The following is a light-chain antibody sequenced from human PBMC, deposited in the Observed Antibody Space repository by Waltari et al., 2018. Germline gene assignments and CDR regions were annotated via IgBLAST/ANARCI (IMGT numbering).Light chain of an antibody. Sequence: EIVLTQSPGTLSLSPGERATLSCRASQSVSRSYLAWYQQKPGQAPRLLIYGSSSRAPGIPDRFSGSGSGTDFTLTISRLEPEDFAVYYCQQYGTSPWTFGQGTKVEIK. J-gene: IGKJ1*01. CDR3: QQYGTSPWT. CDR2: GSS. V-gene: IGKV3-20*01. CDR1: QSVSRSY.